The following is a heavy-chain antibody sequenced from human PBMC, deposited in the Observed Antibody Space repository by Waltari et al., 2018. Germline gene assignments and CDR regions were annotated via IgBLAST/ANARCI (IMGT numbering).Heavy chain of an antibody. D-gene: IGHD2-2*01. J-gene: IGHJ6*03. CDR3: ARGVYCSSTSCYWSYMDV. CDR2: IYYSGGT. Sequence: QVQLQESGPGLVKPSETLSLTCTVSGGSISSYYWSWIRQPPGKGLEWIGYIYYSGGTNYNPSLKSRFTISVDTSKNQFSLKLSSVTAADTAVYYCARGVYCSSTSCYWSYMDVWGKGTTVTVSS. V-gene: IGHV4-59*01. CDR1: GGSISSYY.